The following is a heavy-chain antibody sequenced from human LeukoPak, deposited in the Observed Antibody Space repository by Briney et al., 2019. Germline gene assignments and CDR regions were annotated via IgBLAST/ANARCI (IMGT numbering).Heavy chain of an antibody. D-gene: IGHD3-10*01. CDR2: INHSGST. J-gene: IGHJ5*02. CDR3: ARRRYYYDSGSYSPRFNWFDP. Sequence: SETLSLTCAVYGGSFSGYYWSWIRQPPANAPDRIGEINHSGSTNYNPSLKSRVTISVDTSKNQFSLKLSSVTAADTAVYYCARRRYYYDSGSYSPRFNWFDPWGQGTLVTVSS. V-gene: IGHV4-34*01. CDR1: GGSFSGYY.